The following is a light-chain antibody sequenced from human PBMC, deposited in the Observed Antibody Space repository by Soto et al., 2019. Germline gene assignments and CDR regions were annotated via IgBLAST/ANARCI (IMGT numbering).Light chain of an antibody. CDR1: QSLLHSNGYSY. CDR3: MQALQTLMYT. V-gene: IGKV2-28*01. J-gene: IGKJ2*01. Sequence: DLVMTQSPLSLPVTPGEPASISCRSSQSLLHSNGYSYLDWYLQKPGQSPQLLIYLGSHRASGVPDRFSGSGSSTDFTLKISRVEAEDVGVYYCMQALQTLMYTFGQGTKLEIK. CDR2: LGS.